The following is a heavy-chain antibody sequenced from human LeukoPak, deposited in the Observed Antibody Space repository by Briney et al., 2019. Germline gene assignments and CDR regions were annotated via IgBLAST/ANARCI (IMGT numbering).Heavy chain of an antibody. CDR1: GFTFSDYS. CDR3: ARDYKYAFDN. D-gene: IGHD5-24*01. V-gene: IGHV3-48*01. J-gene: IGHJ4*02. Sequence: GGSLRLSCAASGFTFSDYSMNWVRQAPGKGLEWISYIGIDSGNTNYADSVKGRFNISGDTAKNSLYLQMTSLPVEDKAVYYCARDYKYAFDNWGQGTLVTVSS. CDR2: IGIDSGNT.